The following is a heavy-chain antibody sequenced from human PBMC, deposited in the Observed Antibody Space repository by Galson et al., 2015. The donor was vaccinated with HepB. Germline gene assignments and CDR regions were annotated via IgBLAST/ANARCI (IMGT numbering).Heavy chain of an antibody. CDR3: TTDWTFYHGGSGSFTVYSIFDY. CDR1: GLNFDTAW. V-gene: IGHV3-15*01. Sequence: LRLSCAVSGLNFDTAWMSWVRQAPGKGLEWVGRIRTKTDGGTADYAAPVKGRFTVSRDDSKNTLYLQMNSLKIEDTALYFCTTDWTFYHGGSGSFTVYSIFDYWGQGTLVTVSS. D-gene: IGHD3-22*01. J-gene: IGHJ4*02. CDR2: IRTKTDGGTA.